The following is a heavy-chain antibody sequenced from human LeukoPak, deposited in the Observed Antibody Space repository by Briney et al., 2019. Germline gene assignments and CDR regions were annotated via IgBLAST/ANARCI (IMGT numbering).Heavy chain of an antibody. CDR2: ISAYNGNT. CDR3: ARDRTIAAAGTGGGY. J-gene: IGHJ4*02. CDR1: GYTFTSYA. Sequence: ASVKVSCKASGYTFTSYAMNWVRQAPGQGLEWMGWISAYNGNTNYAQKFQGRVTMTRDTSISTAYMELSRLRSDDTAVYYCARDRTIAAAGTGGGYWGQGTLVTVSP. D-gene: IGHD6-13*01. V-gene: IGHV1-2*02.